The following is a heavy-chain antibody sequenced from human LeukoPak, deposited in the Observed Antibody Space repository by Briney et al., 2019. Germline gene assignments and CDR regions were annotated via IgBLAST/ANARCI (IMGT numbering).Heavy chain of an antibody. CDR1: GFNFSNFW. J-gene: IGHJ4*02. Sequence: GGSLRLSCAASGFNFSNFWMHWVRQAPGKGREWLSHINFDGTDTTYGDSAKGRFTVSRDNAKNTLFLQMNSLRVEDTAVYYCARGTAETAGIDYWGQGTLVTVSA. D-gene: IGHD6-13*01. CDR2: INFDGTDT. V-gene: IGHV3-74*01. CDR3: ARGTAETAGIDY.